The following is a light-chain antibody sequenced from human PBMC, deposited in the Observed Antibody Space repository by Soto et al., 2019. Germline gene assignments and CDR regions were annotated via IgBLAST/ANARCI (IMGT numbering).Light chain of an antibody. J-gene: IGKJ2*01. Sequence: DIPMTQSPSSLSASVGDRVTITCRASQTFSNYLNWYQQKPGKAPRLLIYMASTLQSGVPSRFSGSGSGTDFTLTISSLQPEDSAIYYCQQSYITPYTFGQGTKLEIK. CDR2: MAS. V-gene: IGKV1-39*01. CDR3: QQSYITPYT. CDR1: QTFSNY.